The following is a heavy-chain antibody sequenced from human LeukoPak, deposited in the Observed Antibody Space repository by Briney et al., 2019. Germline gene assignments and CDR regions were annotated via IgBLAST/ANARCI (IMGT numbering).Heavy chain of an antibody. CDR1: GFTFSDHY. D-gene: IGHD6-6*01. J-gene: IGHJ6*03. CDR2: ISNSGRTI. Sequence: GGSLRLSCAASGFTFSDHYMSWIRQAPGKGLEGVSYISNSGRTIYYADSVKGRFTISRGNAENSLYLQMNRLRAEDTAVYYCARVIATRPHYHYYMDVWGKGTTVTVSS. V-gene: IGHV3-11*04. CDR3: ARVIATRPHYHYYMDV.